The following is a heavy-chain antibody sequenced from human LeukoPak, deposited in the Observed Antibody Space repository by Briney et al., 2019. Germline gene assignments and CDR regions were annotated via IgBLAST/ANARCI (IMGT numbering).Heavy chain of an antibody. CDR1: GLTFYVHG. CDR2: FKWNGGRT. CDR3: VRDSGDSGGDCCCGDY. V-gene: IGHV3-20*04. Sequence: PGGSLTLSCAASGLTFYVHGMSWVRHVPGKGLEWVSCFKWNGGRTAYADSVKGRCTISRDNAKNSLYLQMNSMRVEDTAFYYCVRDSGDSGGDCCCGDYWGQGTLVTVSS. J-gene: IGHJ4*01. D-gene: IGHD2-21*02.